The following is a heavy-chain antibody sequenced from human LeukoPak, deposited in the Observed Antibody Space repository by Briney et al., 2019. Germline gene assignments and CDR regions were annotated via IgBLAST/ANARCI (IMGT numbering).Heavy chain of an antibody. CDR3: ASSLTMVRALAV. J-gene: IGHJ6*04. V-gene: IGHV1-2*02. CDR2: INPHSGAT. D-gene: IGHD3-10*01. CDR1: GYTFTGYY. Sequence: ASVKVSCKASGYTFTGYYMHWVRQAPGQGLEWMGWINPHSGATNYAQKSQGRVTMTSDTSISTAYMELRRLRSDDTAVYYCASSLTMVRALAVWGKGTTVTISP.